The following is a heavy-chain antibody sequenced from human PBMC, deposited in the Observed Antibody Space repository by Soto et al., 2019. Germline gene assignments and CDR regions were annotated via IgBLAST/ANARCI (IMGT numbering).Heavy chain of an antibody. CDR2: IWYDGSNK. CDR1: GFTFSSYG. J-gene: IGHJ4*02. V-gene: IGHV3-33*01. CDR3: ARGGSGSYEVYVMPTEFDY. D-gene: IGHD1-26*01. Sequence: QVQLVESGGGMVQPGRSLRLSCAASGFTFSSYGMHWVRQAPGKGLEWVAVIWYDGSNKYYADSVKGRFTISRDNSKNTLYLQMNSLRAEDTAVYYCARGGSGSYEVYVMPTEFDYWGQGTLVTVSS.